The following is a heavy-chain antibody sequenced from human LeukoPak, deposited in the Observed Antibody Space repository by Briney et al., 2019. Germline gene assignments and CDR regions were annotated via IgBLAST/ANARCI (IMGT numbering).Heavy chain of an antibody. CDR3: ARGSRDGYNTFDY. Sequence: SETLSLTCTVSGGSISTYYWSWIRQSPGKGLEWVGSGYHSGTTYYNPSLESRVSIFIDTSKNQFSLKLSSVTAADTAVYYCARGSRDGYNTFDYWGQGTLVTVSS. J-gene: IGHJ4*02. V-gene: IGHV4-59*05. D-gene: IGHD5-24*01. CDR2: GYHSGTT. CDR1: GGSISTYY.